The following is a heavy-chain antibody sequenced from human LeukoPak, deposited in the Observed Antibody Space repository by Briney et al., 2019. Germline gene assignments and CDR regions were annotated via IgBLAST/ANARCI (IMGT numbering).Heavy chain of an antibody. CDR2: IYYSGST. V-gene: IGHV4-39*07. CDR3: ARECSCSGGSCYYY. D-gene: IGHD2-15*01. CDR1: GGAISSYY. Sequence: PSETLSLTCNVSGGAISSYYWGWIRQPPGKGLEWIGSIYYSGSTYYNPSLKSRVTISVDTSKNQFSLKLSSVTAADTAVYYCARECSCSGGSCYYYWGQGTLVTVSS. J-gene: IGHJ4*02.